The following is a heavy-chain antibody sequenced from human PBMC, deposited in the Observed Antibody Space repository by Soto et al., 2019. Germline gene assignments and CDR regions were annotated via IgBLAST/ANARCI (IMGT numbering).Heavy chain of an antibody. CDR1: GFTFSSYG. V-gene: IGHV3-30*18. CDR2: ISYDGSNK. D-gene: IGHD3-10*01. Sequence: QVQLVESGGGVVQPGRSLRLSCAASGFTFSSYGMHWVRQAPGKGLEWVAVISYDGSNKYYADSVKGRFTISRDNSKNTLYLQMNSLRAEDTAVYYCAKGEDYYGSGRYPTYYYYYMDVWGKGTTVTVSS. J-gene: IGHJ6*03. CDR3: AKGEDYYGSGRYPTYYYYYMDV.